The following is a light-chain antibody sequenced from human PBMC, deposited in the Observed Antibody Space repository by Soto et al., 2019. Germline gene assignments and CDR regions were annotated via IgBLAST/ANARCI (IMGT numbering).Light chain of an antibody. J-gene: IGKJ5*01. V-gene: IGKV1-5*03. Sequence: DIQMTQSPSTLSASVGDRDTITCRASQSISSWLAWYQQTPGKAPKLLIYKASSLESGVPSRFSGSGSGTEFTLTISSLQPDDFATYYCQQYNSYPTFGQGTRLEIK. CDR2: KAS. CDR3: QQYNSYPT. CDR1: QSISSW.